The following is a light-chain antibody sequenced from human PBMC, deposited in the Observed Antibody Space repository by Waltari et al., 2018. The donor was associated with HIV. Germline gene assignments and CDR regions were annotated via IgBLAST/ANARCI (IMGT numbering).Light chain of an antibody. V-gene: IGKV1-39*01. CDR2: EAS. Sequence: DIQMTQSPSSLSASVGDRATITCRASQTIDSHLNWYQQKPGKAPKLLIYEASTLQSGVPSRFSGSRSGTEFTLTISSLQPEDFAIYFCQQSYSTTFTFGPGTKVDIK. J-gene: IGKJ3*01. CDR1: QTIDSH. CDR3: QQSYSTTFT.